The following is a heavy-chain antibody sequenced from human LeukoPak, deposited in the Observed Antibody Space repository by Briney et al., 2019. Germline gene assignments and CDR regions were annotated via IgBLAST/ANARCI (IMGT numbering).Heavy chain of an antibody. CDR1: GGSISSGDYY. Sequence: SQTLSLTCTVSGGSISSGDYYWSWIRQPPGKGLEWIGYIYYSGRTYYNPSLKSRVTISVDTSKNQFSLKLSSVTAADTAVYYCARELYSAASWYSFDYWGQGTLVTVSS. V-gene: IGHV4-30-4*08. CDR3: ARELYSAASWYSFDY. J-gene: IGHJ4*02. CDR2: IYYSGRT. D-gene: IGHD6-13*01.